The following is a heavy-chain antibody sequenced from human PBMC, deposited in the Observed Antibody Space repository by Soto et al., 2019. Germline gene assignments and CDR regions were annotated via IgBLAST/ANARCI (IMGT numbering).Heavy chain of an antibody. J-gene: IGHJ6*02. V-gene: IGHV1-18*01. Sequence: ASVKVSCKASGYTFTSYGISWVRQAPGQGLEWMGWISAYNGNTNYAQKFQGRVTITADESTSTAYVELSSLRSEDTAVYYCAKNPENYYYGMDVWGQGTTVTVSS. CDR1: GYTFTSYG. CDR2: ISAYNGNT. CDR3: AKNPENYYYGMDV.